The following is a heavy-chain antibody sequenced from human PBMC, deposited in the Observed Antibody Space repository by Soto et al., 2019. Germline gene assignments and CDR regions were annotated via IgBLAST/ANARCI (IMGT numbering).Heavy chain of an antibody. V-gene: IGHV4-39*01. CDR1: GGSISSSSYY. CDR3: ARSRRGDAKMTAAKNWFDP. CDR2: IYYSGST. J-gene: IGHJ5*02. Sequence: KTSETLSLTCTVSGGSISSSSYYWGWIRQPPGKGLEWIGSIYYSGSTYYNPSLKSRVTISVDTSKNQFSLKLSSVTAADTAVYYCARSRRGDAKMTAAKNWFDPWGQGTLVTVSS. D-gene: IGHD2-21*02.